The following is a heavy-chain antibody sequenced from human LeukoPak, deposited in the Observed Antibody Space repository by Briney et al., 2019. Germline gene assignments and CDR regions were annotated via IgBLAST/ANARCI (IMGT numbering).Heavy chain of an antibody. CDR2: INPNSGGT. J-gene: IGHJ5*02. CDR3: AGGVVGAIRSPPWFDP. D-gene: IGHD1-26*01. V-gene: IGHV1-2*02. CDR1: GYTFTGYY. Sequence: ASVKVSCKASGYTFTGYYMHWVRQAPGQGLEWMGWINPNSGGTNYAQKFQGRVTMTRDTSISTAYMELSRLRSDDTAVYYCAGGVVGAIRSPPWFDPWGQGTLVTVSS.